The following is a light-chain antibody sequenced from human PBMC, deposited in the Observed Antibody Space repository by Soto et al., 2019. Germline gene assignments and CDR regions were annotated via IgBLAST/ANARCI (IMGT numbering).Light chain of an antibody. V-gene: IGKV3-20*01. CDR2: GAS. CDR1: QYITSRY. Sequence: EIELTQSPGTLSLSPGETATLSCKASQYITSRYLSWYQQKPGQSPRLLMYGASYQATGIPDRFSGGGSGTAYTLTINRLEPEDFAVYYCQQYSTSPPDTFGQGTRLEMK. CDR3: QQYSTSPPDT. J-gene: IGKJ2*01.